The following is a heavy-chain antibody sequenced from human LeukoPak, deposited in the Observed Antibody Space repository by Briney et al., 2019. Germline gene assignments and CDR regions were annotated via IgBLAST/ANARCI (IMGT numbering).Heavy chain of an antibody. CDR3: ARYHSGSYYTSWFDP. CDR1: GGSISSYY. Sequence: SETLSLTCTVSGGSISSYYWSWIRQSPGKGLEWIGYIYYSGSTNYNPSLKSRVTISVDTSKNQFSLKLSSVTAADTAVYYCARYHSGSYYTSWFDPWGQGTLVTVSS. D-gene: IGHD3-10*01. J-gene: IGHJ5*02. V-gene: IGHV4-59*01. CDR2: IYYSGST.